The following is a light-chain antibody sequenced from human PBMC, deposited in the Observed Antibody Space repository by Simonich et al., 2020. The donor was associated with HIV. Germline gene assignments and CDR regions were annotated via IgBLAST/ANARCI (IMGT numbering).Light chain of an antibody. CDR2: GAS. J-gene: IGKJ5*01. V-gene: IGKV3-15*01. Sequence: EIVMTQSPATLSVSPVERATLSCSASQTISSSFSWYQQKPGQAPRLLIFGASTRATGIPTRFRGSGSGTEFTLTISSMQSEDFAVYYCQQYNNGPPITFGQGTRLEIK. CDR3: QQYNNGPPIT. CDR1: QTISSS.